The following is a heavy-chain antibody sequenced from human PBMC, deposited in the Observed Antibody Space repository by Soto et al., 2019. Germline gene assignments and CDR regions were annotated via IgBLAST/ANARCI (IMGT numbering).Heavy chain of an antibody. Sequence: QLQLQESGSGLVKPSQTLSLTCAVSGGSISSGGYSWSWIRQPPRKGLEWIGYISHSGSTYYNPSLKSRVTLSVVRSKTQSSLKLSSVTAADTAVYYCARAHYGDYGYGMDVWGQGTTVTVSS. V-gene: IGHV4-30-2*01. CDR3: ARAHYGDYGYGMDV. CDR2: ISHSGST. CDR1: GGSISSGGYS. D-gene: IGHD4-17*01. J-gene: IGHJ6*02.